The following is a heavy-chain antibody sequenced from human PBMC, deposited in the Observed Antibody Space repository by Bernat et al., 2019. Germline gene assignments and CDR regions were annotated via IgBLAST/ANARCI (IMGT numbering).Heavy chain of an antibody. V-gene: IGHV1-3*01. Sequence: VHLVQPGDEVKKPGASVKVSCEASGYSFTNYAMHWVRQSPGQSLEWMGWINVDSGDTKYSQSFQGRVTITRDTSARTAYMELSSLRSEDTAVYHCSRGHPPGPVTKPHYYMDVWGRGTTVTVS. D-gene: IGHD4-17*01. CDR1: GYSFTNYA. J-gene: IGHJ6*03. CDR2: INVDSGDT. CDR3: SRGHPPGPVTKPHYYMDV.